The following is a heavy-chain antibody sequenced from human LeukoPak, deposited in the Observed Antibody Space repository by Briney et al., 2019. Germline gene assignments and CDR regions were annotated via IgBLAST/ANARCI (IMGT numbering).Heavy chain of an antibody. D-gene: IGHD1-26*01. CDR3: ARSIVGATLPPADY. Sequence: GGSLRLSCAASGFTFSSYAMSWVRQAPGKGLEWVSYISSSGSTIYYADSVKGRFTISRDNAKNSLYLQMNSLRAEDTAVYYCARSIVGATLPPADYWGQGTLVTVSS. V-gene: IGHV3-48*03. CDR1: GFTFSSYA. J-gene: IGHJ4*02. CDR2: ISSSGSTI.